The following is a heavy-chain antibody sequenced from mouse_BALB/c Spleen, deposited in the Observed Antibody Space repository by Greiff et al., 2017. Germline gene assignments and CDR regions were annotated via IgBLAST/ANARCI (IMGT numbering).Heavy chain of an antibody. CDR1: GYTFTSYW. CDR3: ARGGNYDYDGDAMDY. J-gene: IGHJ4*01. Sequence: QVQLKQPGAELVRPGASVKLSCKASGYTFTSYWINWVKQRPGQGLEWIGNIYPSDSYTNYNQKFKDKATLTVDKSSSTAYMQLSSPTSEDSAVYYCARGGNYDYDGDAMDYWGQGTSVTVSS. D-gene: IGHD2-4*01. CDR2: IYPSDSYT. V-gene: IGHV1-69*02.